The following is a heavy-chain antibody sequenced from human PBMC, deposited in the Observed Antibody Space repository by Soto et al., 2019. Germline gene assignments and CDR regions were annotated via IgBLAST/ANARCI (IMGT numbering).Heavy chain of an antibody. CDR3: ARSFGWYAIDH. J-gene: IGHJ4*02. V-gene: IGHV4-4*02. CDR2: IHHSGST. Sequence: QMQLQESGPGLVKPSETLSLTCAVSSASIITEQRWTWVRQPPGKGLEWIGEIHHSGSTNNNPSLRRXXPXSXAKSKPQFSLNLNSVTAADTALYYCARSFGWYAIDHWGQGTLVIVSS. D-gene: IGHD6-19*01. CDR1: SASIITEQR.